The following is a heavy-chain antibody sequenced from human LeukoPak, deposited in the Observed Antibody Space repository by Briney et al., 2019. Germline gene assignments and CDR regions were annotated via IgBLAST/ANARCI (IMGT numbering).Heavy chain of an antibody. V-gene: IGHV3-33*06. CDR3: AKGNLRGPPPIIDY. Sequence: PGKSLRLSCAASGFTFSSYGMHWVRQAPGKGLEWVAVIWYDGRNKHYADSVKGRFTISRDNARNTLFLQMNSLRAEDTAVYYCAKGNLRGPPPIIDYWGQGTLVTVSS. J-gene: IGHJ4*02. D-gene: IGHD5/OR15-5a*01. CDR1: GFTFSSYG. CDR2: IWYDGRNK.